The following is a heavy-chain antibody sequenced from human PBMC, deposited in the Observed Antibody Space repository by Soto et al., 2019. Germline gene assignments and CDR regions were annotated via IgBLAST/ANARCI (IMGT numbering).Heavy chain of an antibody. D-gene: IGHD2-15*01. Sequence: PGGSLRLSCAASGFTFSSYAMHWVRQAPGKGLEWVAVISYDGSNKYYADSVKGRFTISRDNSKNTLYLQMNSLRAEDTAVYYCAKTPHVVVEASTWYYFDYWGQGTLVTVS. J-gene: IGHJ4*02. CDR3: AKTPHVVVEASTWYYFDY. CDR1: GFTFSSYA. CDR2: ISYDGSNK. V-gene: IGHV3-30-3*01.